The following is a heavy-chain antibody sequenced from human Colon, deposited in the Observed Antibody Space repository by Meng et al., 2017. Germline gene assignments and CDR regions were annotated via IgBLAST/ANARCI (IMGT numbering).Heavy chain of an antibody. V-gene: IGHV4-59*01. CDR2: ISYNGST. Sequence: SETLSPTCTVSGGSTYSYLWSWIRQSPGKGLEWIEYISYNGSTKHQPSLKSRVIISIDTSKNQFSLKMNSVTAADTAVYFCARGGPGCSYGSGSRYNWFDPWGQGTLVTVSS. D-gene: IGHD3-10*01. CDR1: GGSTYSYL. CDR3: ARGGPGCSYGSGSRYNWFDP. J-gene: IGHJ5*02.